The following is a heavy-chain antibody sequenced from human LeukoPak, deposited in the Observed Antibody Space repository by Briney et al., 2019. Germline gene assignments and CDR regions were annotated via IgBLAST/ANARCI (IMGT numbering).Heavy chain of an antibody. Sequence: SETLSLTCTVSGGSISSYYWSWIRQPPGKGLEWIGYIYYSGSTNYNPSLKSRATISVDTSKNQFSLKLSSVTAADTAVYYCARTPGIAAAGWRYNWFDPWGQGTLVTVSS. D-gene: IGHD6-13*01. CDR2: IYYSGST. V-gene: IGHV4-59*08. CDR1: GGSISSYY. J-gene: IGHJ5*02. CDR3: ARTPGIAAAGWRYNWFDP.